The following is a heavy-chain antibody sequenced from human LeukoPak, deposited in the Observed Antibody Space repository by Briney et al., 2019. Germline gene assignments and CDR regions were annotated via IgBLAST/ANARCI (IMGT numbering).Heavy chain of an antibody. CDR1: GFTFSSYG. Sequence: PGGSLRLSCAASGFTFSSYGMHWVRQAPGKGLEWVAFIRFDGSNKYYGDSVKGRFTISRDNSQNTLDLQMNSLRAEDAAVYYCVRLRRNSDRSGYYYYYDYWGQGTLVTVSS. CDR3: VRLRRNSDRSGYYYYYDY. V-gene: IGHV3-30*02. J-gene: IGHJ4*02. D-gene: IGHD3-22*01. CDR2: IRFDGSNK.